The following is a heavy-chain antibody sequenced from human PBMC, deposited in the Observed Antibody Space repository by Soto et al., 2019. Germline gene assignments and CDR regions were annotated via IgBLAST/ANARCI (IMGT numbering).Heavy chain of an antibody. CDR1: GGTFSSYA. D-gene: IGHD3-10*01. CDR2: IIPIFGTA. CDR3: ARPKYYYGSGSDDAFDI. Sequence: QVQLVQSGAEVKKPGSSVKVSCKASGGTFSSYAISWVRQAPGQGLEWMGGIIPIFGTANYARKFQGRVTITADESTSTAYMELSSLRSEDTAVYYCARPKYYYGSGSDDAFDIWGQGTMVTVSS. V-gene: IGHV1-69*01. J-gene: IGHJ3*02.